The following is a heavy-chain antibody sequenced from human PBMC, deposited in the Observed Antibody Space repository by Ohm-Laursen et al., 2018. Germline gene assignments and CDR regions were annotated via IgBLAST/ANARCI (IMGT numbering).Heavy chain of an antibody. CDR1: GLTFSYYW. D-gene: IGHD5-24*01. CDR3: TRGRSPQFDAFDI. Sequence: GSLRLSCTASGLTFSYYWMHWVRQAPGKGLVWVSHIKNDGSTTTYADSVKGRFTISRDNARNTLYLEMNSLRAEDTAVYYCTRGRSPQFDAFDIWGQGTMVTVFS. J-gene: IGHJ3*02. V-gene: IGHV3-74*01. CDR2: IKNDGSTT.